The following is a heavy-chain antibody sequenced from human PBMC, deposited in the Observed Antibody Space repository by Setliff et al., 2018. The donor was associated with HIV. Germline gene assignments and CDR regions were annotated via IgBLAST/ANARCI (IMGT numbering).Heavy chain of an antibody. CDR1: GFTFSSYG. CDR3: ARDAPLYSNYVGYFDY. D-gene: IGHD4-4*01. J-gene: IGHJ4*02. CDR2: IWYDGSNK. Sequence: GGSLRLSCAASGFTFSSYGMHWVRQAPGKGLEWVAVIWYDGSNKYYADSVKGRFTISRDNGKNSLHLQMNSLRAEDTAVYYCARDAPLYSNYVGYFDYWGQGTLVTVSS. V-gene: IGHV3-33*01.